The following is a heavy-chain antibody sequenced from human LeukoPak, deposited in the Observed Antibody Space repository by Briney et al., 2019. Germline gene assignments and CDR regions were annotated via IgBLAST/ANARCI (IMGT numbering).Heavy chain of an antibody. CDR2: ISGSGGST. J-gene: IGHJ4*02. Sequence: PGGSPRLSCAASGFTFSSYAMSWVRQAPGKGLEWVSAISGSGGSTYYADSVKGRFTISRDNSKNTLYLQMNSLRAEDTAVYYCASGGYHATYFDYWGQGTLVTVSS. CDR1: GFTFSSYA. D-gene: IGHD3-10*01. V-gene: IGHV3-23*01. CDR3: ASGGYHATYFDY.